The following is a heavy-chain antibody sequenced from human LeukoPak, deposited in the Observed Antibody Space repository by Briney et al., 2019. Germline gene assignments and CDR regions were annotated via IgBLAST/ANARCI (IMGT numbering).Heavy chain of an antibody. Sequence: PSETLSLTCAVYGGSFSGYYWSWIRQPPGKGLEWIGEINHSGSTNYNPSPKSRVTISVDTSKNQFSLKLSSVTAADTAVYYCASSRSRYGSGSYPDFDYWGQGTLVTVSS. CDR1: GGSFSGYY. J-gene: IGHJ4*02. D-gene: IGHD3-10*01. CDR2: INHSGST. CDR3: ASSRSRYGSGSYPDFDY. V-gene: IGHV4-34*01.